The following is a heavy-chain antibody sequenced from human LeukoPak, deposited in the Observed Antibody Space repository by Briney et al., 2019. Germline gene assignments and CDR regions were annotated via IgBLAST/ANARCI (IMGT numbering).Heavy chain of an antibody. CDR3: ARGRVTMVRGVTTYNWFDP. CDR1: GFTFSSYA. J-gene: IGHJ5*02. V-gene: IGHV3-30*04. Sequence: PGGSLRLSCAASGFTFSSYAMHWVRQAPGKGLEWVAVISYDGSNRYYADSVKGRFTISRDNSKNTLYLQMNSLRAEDTAVYYCARGRVTMVRGVTTYNWFDPWGQGTLVTVSS. CDR2: ISYDGSNR. D-gene: IGHD3-10*01.